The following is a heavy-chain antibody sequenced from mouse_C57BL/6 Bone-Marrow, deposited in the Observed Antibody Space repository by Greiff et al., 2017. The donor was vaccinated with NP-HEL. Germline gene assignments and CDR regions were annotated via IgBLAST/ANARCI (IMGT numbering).Heavy chain of an antibody. J-gene: IGHJ3*01. V-gene: IGHV1-19*01. CDR2: INPYNGGT. Sequence: VQLKESGPVLVKPGASVKMSCKASGYTFTDYYMNWVKQSHGKSLEWIGVINPYNGGTSYNQKFKGKATLTVDKSSSTAYMELNSLTSEDSAVYYCARRGGIYGYDFAYWGQGTLVTVSA. CDR3: ARRGGIYGYDFAY. CDR1: GYTFTDYY. D-gene: IGHD2-2*01.